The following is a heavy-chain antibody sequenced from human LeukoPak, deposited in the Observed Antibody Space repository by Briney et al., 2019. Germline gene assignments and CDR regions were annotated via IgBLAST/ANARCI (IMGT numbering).Heavy chain of an antibody. Sequence: PSETLSLTCAVYGGSFSGYYWSWIRQPPGKGLEWIGEINHSGSTNYNPSLKSRVTISVDTSKNQFSLKLSSVTAADTAVYYCARQVWSTDDAFDIWGQGTMVTVSS. D-gene: IGHD3-3*01. J-gene: IGHJ3*02. CDR1: GGSFSGYY. CDR3: ARQVWSTDDAFDI. V-gene: IGHV4-34*01. CDR2: INHSGST.